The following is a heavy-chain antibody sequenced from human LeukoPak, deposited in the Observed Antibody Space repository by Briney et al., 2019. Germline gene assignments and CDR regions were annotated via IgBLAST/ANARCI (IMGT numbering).Heavy chain of an antibody. J-gene: IGHJ5*02. D-gene: IGHD3-22*01. Sequence: GGSLRLSCAASGFTFSSYSMNWVRQAPGKGLEWVSSISSSSSYIYYADSVKGRFTISRDNAKNSLYLQMNSLRAEDTAVYYCARDSQITYYYDSSGFHWFDPWGQRTLVTVSS. V-gene: IGHV3-21*01. CDR1: GFTFSSYS. CDR2: ISSSSSYI. CDR3: ARDSQITYYYDSSGFHWFDP.